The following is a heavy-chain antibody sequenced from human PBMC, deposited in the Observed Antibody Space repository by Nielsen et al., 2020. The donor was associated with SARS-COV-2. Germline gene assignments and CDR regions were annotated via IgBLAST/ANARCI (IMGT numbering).Heavy chain of an antibody. CDR1: GGSISSYY. CDR2: IYYSGST. J-gene: IGHJ4*02. CDR3: ARAPRARYGDHSGRFDY. V-gene: IGHV4-59*01. Sequence: SETLSLTCTVSGGSISSYYWSWIRQPPGKGLEWIGYIYYSGSTNYNPSLKSRVTISVDTSKNQFSLKLSSVTAADTAVYYCARAPRARYGDHSGRFDYWGQGTLVTVSS. D-gene: IGHD4-17*01.